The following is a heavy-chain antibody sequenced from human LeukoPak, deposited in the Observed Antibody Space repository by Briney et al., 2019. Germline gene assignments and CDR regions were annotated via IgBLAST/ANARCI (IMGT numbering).Heavy chain of an antibody. J-gene: IGHJ4*02. D-gene: IGHD1-14*01. CDR2: ISGSGGST. Sequence: GGSLRLSCAASGFTFGSYAMSWVRQAPGKGLEWVSAISGSGGSTYYADSVKGRFTISRDNSKNTLYLQMNSLRAEDTAVYYWAKGPLNLTGVYLDYGGQGPLVTVPS. CDR3: AKGPLNLTGVYLDY. V-gene: IGHV3-23*01. CDR1: GFTFGSYA.